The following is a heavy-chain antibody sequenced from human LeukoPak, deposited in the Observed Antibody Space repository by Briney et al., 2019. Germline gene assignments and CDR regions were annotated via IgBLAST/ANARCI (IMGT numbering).Heavy chain of an antibody. J-gene: IGHJ4*02. CDR3: AKDHWNDGGFDY. Sequence: PGGSLRLSCAASGFTFSSYNMKWVRQAPGKGLEWVSSISSSSIYIYYADSVKARFTISRDNSKNSLYLQMNSLRTEDTALYYCAKDHWNDGGFDYWGQGTLVTVSS. D-gene: IGHD1-1*01. CDR1: GFTFSSYN. CDR2: ISSSSIYI. V-gene: IGHV3-21*04.